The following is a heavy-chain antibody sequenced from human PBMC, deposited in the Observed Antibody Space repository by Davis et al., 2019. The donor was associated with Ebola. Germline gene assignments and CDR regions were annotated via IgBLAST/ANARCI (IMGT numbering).Heavy chain of an antibody. CDR1: GYSFTSYW. V-gene: IGHV5-51*01. CDR3: ARLATFYGDYCFDY. Sequence: GGSLRLSCKGSGYSFTSYWIGWVRQMPGKGLEWMGIIYPGDSDTRYSPSFQGQVTISADKSISTAYLQWSSLKASDTAMYYCARLATFYGDYCFDYWGQGTLVTVSS. J-gene: IGHJ4*02. CDR2: IYPGDSDT. D-gene: IGHD4-17*01.